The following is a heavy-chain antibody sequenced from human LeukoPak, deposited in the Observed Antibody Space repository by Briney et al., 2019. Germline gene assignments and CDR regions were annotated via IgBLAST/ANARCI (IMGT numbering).Heavy chain of an antibody. Sequence: ASVKVSCKASGYTFTSYYMHWVRQAPGQGLEWMGIINPSGGSTSYAQKFQGRVTMTRDTSTSTVYMELSSLRSEDTAGNYCAKGSVGNPSEFDYWGQGTLVTVSS. V-gene: IGHV1-46*03. CDR2: INPSGGST. J-gene: IGHJ4*02. D-gene: IGHD4-23*01. CDR3: AKGSVGNPSEFDY. CDR1: GYTFTSYY.